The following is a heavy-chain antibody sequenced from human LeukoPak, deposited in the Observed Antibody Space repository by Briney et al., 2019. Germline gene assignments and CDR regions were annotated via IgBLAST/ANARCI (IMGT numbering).Heavy chain of an antibody. V-gene: IGHV3-30*18. CDR1: GFTFSSYG. D-gene: IGHD1-20*01. Sequence: GGSLRLSCAASGFTFSSYGMHWVRQAPGKGLEWVAVISYDGSNKYYADSVKGRFTISRDNSKNTLYLQMNSLRAEDTAVYYCAKKSFNWTHGGYYFDYWGQGTLVTVSS. J-gene: IGHJ4*02. CDR2: ISYDGSNK. CDR3: AKKSFNWTHGGYYFDY.